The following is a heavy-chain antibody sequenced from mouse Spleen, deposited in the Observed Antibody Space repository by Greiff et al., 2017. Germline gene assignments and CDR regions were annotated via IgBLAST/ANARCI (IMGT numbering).Heavy chain of an antibody. J-gene: IGHJ3*01. CDR2: ISSGGSYT. D-gene: IGHD2-4*01. CDR3: ARHGGLRPPFAY. Sequence: DVHLVESGGDLVKPGGSLKLSCAASGFTFSSYGMSWVRQTPDKRLEWVATISSGGSYTYYPDSVKGRFTISRDNAKNTLYLQMSSLKSEDTAMYYCARHGGLRPPFAYWGQGTLVTVSA. V-gene: IGHV5-6*01. CDR1: GFTFSSYG.